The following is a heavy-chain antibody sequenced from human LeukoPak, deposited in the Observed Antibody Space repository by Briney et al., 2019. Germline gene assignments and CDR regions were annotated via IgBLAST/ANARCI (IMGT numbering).Heavy chain of an antibody. CDR2: INHSGST. V-gene: IGHV4-39*07. CDR1: GGSISSSSYY. Sequence: SETLSLTCTVSGGSISSSSYYWGWIRQPPGKGLEWIGEINHSGSTNYNPSLKSRVTISVDTSKNQFSLKLSSVTAADTAVYYCARGVRYYGSGSYYGGYNWFDPWGQGTLVTVSS. CDR3: ARGVRYYGSGSYYGGYNWFDP. J-gene: IGHJ5*02. D-gene: IGHD3-10*01.